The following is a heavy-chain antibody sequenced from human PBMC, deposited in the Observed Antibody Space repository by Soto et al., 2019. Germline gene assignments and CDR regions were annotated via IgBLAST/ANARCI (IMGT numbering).Heavy chain of an antibody. D-gene: IGHD3-10*01. CDR3: ARGPRGAFDI. CDR1: GFSFSGSY. CDR2: IRRGGSNE. Sequence: QVQLVESGGGLVKPGGSLRLSCAASGFSFSGSYMSWIRQAPGKGLEWVSYIRRGGSNEYYAASVRGRFAISRDDAKNSLYLQVNSLRADDTGVYYCARGPRGAFDIWGQGTMVTVSS. J-gene: IGHJ3*02. V-gene: IGHV3-11*01.